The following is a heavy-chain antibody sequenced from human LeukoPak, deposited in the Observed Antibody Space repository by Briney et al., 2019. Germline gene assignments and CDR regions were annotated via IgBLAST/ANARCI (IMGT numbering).Heavy chain of an antibody. V-gene: IGHV3-7*01. CDR1: GFTFKGYW. CDR3: VRLRYTYGKNFDC. D-gene: IGHD5-18*01. Sequence: GGSLRLSCAASGFTFKGYWMSWVRQAPGKGLEWVANIQQDGSEKKYVDSVKGRFTISRDNAKNSLSLQMDSLRAEDTAVYYCVRLRYTYGKNFDCWGQGTLVTVSS. J-gene: IGHJ4*02. CDR2: IQQDGSEK.